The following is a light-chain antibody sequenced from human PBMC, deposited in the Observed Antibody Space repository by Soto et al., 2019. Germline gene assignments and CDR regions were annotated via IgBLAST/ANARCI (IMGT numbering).Light chain of an antibody. CDR3: QHYTSYYT. J-gene: IGKJ2*01. CDR2: DVS. V-gene: IGKV1-5*01. Sequence: DIQMTQSPSTLSASVGDRVTITCRASQSLNTWLAWYQQKPGRAPKLLIYDVSSLKSGVPSRFSGSGSGTEFPLTISILQPDDSATYWCQHYTSYYTFGQGTKLESK. CDR1: QSLNTW.